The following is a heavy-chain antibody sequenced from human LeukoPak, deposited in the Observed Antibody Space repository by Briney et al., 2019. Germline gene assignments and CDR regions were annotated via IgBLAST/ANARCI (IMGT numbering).Heavy chain of an antibody. J-gene: IGHJ4*02. CDR2: IHTSGST. D-gene: IGHD6-13*01. V-gene: IGHV4-4*07. Sequence: KSSETLSLTCTVSVRSITSYYGGWVRQPAGKGLEWVGPIHTSGSTNYNPSLKSRATISVDTANNPFSLKLTPMTAAETAVYYCARQTPGYSSSWYLDYWGQGTLVTVSS. CDR1: VRSITSYY. CDR3: ARQTPGYSSSWYLDY.